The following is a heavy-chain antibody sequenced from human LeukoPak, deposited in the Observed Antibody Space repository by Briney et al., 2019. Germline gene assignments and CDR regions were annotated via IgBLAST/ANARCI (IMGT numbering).Heavy chain of an antibody. CDR2: IGTAGDT. J-gene: IGHJ4*02. CDR1: GFTFSSYD. V-gene: IGHV3-13*01. Sequence: PGGSLRLSCAASGFTFSSYDMHWVRQATGKGLEWVSAIGTAGDTYYPGSVKGRFTISRENAKNSLYLQMNSLRAGDTAVYYCAAANLRLGELSLYYWGQGTLVNVPS. CDR3: AAANLRLGELSLYY. D-gene: IGHD3-16*02.